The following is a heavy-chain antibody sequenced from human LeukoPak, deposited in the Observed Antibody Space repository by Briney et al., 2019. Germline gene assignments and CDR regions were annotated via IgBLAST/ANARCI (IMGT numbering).Heavy chain of an antibody. Sequence: PGGSLRLSCAASGFTFSSYAMHWVRQAPGKGLEWVAVISYDGSNKYYADSVKGRFTISRDNSKNTVDLHMHSLKAEDTAVYYCARDGSGSPPLVANSFDPWGQGTLVTVSS. V-gene: IGHV3-30*04. CDR1: GFTFSSYA. D-gene: IGHD3-10*01. CDR3: ARDGSGSPPLVANSFDP. J-gene: IGHJ5*02. CDR2: ISYDGSNK.